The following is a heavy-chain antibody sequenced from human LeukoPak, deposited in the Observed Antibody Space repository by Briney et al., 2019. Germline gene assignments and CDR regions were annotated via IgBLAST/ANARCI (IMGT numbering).Heavy chain of an antibody. CDR3: AKDLSRGSYKLTPYYFDY. Sequence: PGGSLRLSCAASGFTFSSYGMHWVRQAPGKGLEWVAFIRYDGSNKYYADSVKGRFTISRDNSKNTLYLQMNSLRAEDTAVYYCAKDLSRGSYKLTPYYFDYWGQGTLVTVSS. D-gene: IGHD1-26*01. J-gene: IGHJ4*02. CDR1: GFTFSSYG. CDR2: IRYDGSNK. V-gene: IGHV3-30*02.